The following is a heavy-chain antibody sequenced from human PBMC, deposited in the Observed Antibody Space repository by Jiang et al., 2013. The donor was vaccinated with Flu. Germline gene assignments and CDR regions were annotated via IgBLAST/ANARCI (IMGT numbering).Heavy chain of an antibody. CDR2: ISSSSSTI. Sequence: GGSLRLSCAASGFTFSSYSMNWVRQAPGKGLEWVSYISSSSSTIYYADSAKGRFTISRDNAKNSLYLQMNSLRDEDTAVYYCARVGYYYDSSGYRYWGQGTLVTVSS. J-gene: IGHJ4*02. CDR1: GFTFSSYS. CDR3: ARVGYYYDSSGYRY. V-gene: IGHV3-48*02. D-gene: IGHD3-22*01.